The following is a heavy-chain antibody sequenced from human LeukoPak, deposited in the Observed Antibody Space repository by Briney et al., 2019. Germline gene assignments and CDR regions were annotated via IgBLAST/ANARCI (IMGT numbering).Heavy chain of an antibody. CDR3: ARDNSSYGPYVLDV. D-gene: IGHD3-16*01. CDR2: INTNTGNP. V-gene: IGHV7-4-1*02. J-gene: IGHJ6*02. Sequence: ASVKVSCKASGYTFTSYAMNWVRQAPGQGLEWMGCINTNTGNPTYAQGFTGRFVFSLDTSVSTAYLQISSLKAEDTAVYYCARDNSSYGPYVLDVWGQGATVTVSS. CDR1: GYTFTSYA.